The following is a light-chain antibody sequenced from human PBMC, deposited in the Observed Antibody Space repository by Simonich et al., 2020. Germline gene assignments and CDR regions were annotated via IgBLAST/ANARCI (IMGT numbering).Light chain of an antibody. CDR1: SSDVGGYNY. CDR2: DVS. J-gene: IGLJ2*01. CDR3: SSYTSSSTLV. Sequence: QSALTQPASVSGSPGQSITISCTGTSSDVGGYNYVSWYHKHPGKAPKLMIYDVSKRPAGVSNRFSGSKSGNTASLTISGLQAEDEADYYCSSYTSSSTLVFGGGTKLTVL. V-gene: IGLV2-14*01.